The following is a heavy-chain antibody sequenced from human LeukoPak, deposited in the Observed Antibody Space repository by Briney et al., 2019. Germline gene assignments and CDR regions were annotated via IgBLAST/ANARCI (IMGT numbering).Heavy chain of an antibody. CDR3: AKGGPNSSSWSYYFDY. J-gene: IGHJ4*02. D-gene: IGHD6-13*01. CDR2: ISWDGGST. CDR1: GFTFDDYT. V-gene: IGHV3-43*01. Sequence: GGSLRLSCAASGFTFDDYTMHWVRQAPGKGLEWVSLISWDGGSTYYADSVKGRFTISRDNSKNSLYLQMNSLRTEDTALYYCAKGGPNSSSWSYYFDYWGQGTLVTVSS.